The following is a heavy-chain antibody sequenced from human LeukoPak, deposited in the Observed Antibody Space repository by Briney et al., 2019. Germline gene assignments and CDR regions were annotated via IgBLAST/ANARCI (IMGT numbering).Heavy chain of an antibody. CDR2: ISSSSSYI. V-gene: IGHV3-21*01. CDR3: ARVRYCSGGSCYSPFDY. Sequence: PGGSLRFSCAASGFTFSSYSMNWDRQAPGKGLKWVSSISSSSSYIYYEDSVKGRFTISRDNAKNSLYLQMNSLRAEDAAVYYCARVRYCSGGSCYSPFDYWGQGTLVTVSS. CDR1: GFTFSSYS. J-gene: IGHJ4*02. D-gene: IGHD2-15*01.